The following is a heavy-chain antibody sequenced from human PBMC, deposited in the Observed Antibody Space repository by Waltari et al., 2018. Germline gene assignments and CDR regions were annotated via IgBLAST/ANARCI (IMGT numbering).Heavy chain of an antibody. CDR2: FDPEDGET. J-gene: IGHJ2*01. V-gene: IGHV1-24*01. CDR1: GYTLTEFY. CDR3: ATESSSWHTWYFDL. Sequence: QVQLVQSGAAVKKPGASVKVSCKVSGYTLTEFYMHWVRQAPGKGLEWMGGFDPEDGETIYAQKVQGRVTMTEDTSTDTAYMELSSLRSEDTAVYYCATESSSWHTWYFDLWGRGTLVTVSS. D-gene: IGHD6-13*01.